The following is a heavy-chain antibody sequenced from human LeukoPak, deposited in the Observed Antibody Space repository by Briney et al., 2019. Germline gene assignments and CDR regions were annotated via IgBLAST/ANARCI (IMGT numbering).Heavy chain of an antibody. CDR3: ARAVYYGDDAFDL. CDR2: IRQGGSGK. CDR1: GFTIGSFW. Sequence: AGTLRLSCAASGFTIGSFWMSWHRQAPGKGREGVANIRQGGSGKYYVDSVKGRLTSSRHNAKDSLYLQIKNLTDSAVAIYYCARAVYYGDDAFDLWGQGKRVTVSS. V-gene: IGHV3-7*01. D-gene: IGHD2-8*01. J-gene: IGHJ3*01.